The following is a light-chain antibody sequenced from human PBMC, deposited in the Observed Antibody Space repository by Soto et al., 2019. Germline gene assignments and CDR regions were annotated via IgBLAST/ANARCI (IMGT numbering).Light chain of an antibody. CDR3: QQYSVWPPVLT. V-gene: IGKV3-15*01. CDR2: DVS. J-gene: IGKJ4*01. Sequence: EIVMTQSPGTLSVSPGERATLSCRAGQGVTTNFAWYQQKSGQSPRLLIYDVSIRATGVPARFSGTGSETDFTLTISGLQSEDSAVYYCQQYSVWPPVLTFGGGTKVDIK. CDR1: QGVTTN.